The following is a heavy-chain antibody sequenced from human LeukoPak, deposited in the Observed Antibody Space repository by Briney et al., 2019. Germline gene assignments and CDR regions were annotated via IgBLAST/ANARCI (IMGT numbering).Heavy chain of an antibody. CDR2: IRQDGDTK. CDR3: ARSLPYGTTWYGRSDF. V-gene: IGHV3-7*03. Sequence: PGGSLRLSCAASGFTFSSYDMNWVRQAPGKGLEWVANIRQDGDTKYYVDSVKGRFTISRDNAMNSLYLQMNSLRAEDTAIYYCARSLPYGTTWYGRSDFWGQGTLVTVSS. J-gene: IGHJ4*02. CDR1: GFTFSSYD. D-gene: IGHD6-13*01.